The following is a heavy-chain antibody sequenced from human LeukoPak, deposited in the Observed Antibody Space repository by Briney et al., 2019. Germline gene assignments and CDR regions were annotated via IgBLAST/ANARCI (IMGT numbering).Heavy chain of an antibody. Sequence: PGGSLRLSCAASGFTFSSYSMNWVRQAPGKGLEWVSSISSSSSYIYYADSVKGRFTISRDNAKNSLYLQMNSLRAEDTAVYYCARDDCTNGVCHFAYWGQGTLVTVSS. D-gene: IGHD2-8*01. J-gene: IGHJ4*02. V-gene: IGHV3-21*01. CDR3: ARDDCTNGVCHFAY. CDR2: ISSSSSYI. CDR1: GFTFSSYS.